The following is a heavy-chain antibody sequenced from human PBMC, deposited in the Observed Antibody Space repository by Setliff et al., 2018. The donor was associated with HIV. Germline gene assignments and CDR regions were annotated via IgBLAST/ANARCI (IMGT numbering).Heavy chain of an antibody. CDR3: AKEDQRVTSVDY. CDR1: GFTFRDYS. CDR2: LGKSNSRM. D-gene: IGHD2-2*01. V-gene: IGHV3-48*01. J-gene: IGHJ4*02. Sequence: GGSLRLSCAASGFTFRDYSMNWVRQAPGKGLEWVSYLGKSNSRMTYAGSVKGRFTISRDNARNSLYLEMNSLRAEDTAVYYCAKEDQRVTSVDYWGQGTPVTVSS.